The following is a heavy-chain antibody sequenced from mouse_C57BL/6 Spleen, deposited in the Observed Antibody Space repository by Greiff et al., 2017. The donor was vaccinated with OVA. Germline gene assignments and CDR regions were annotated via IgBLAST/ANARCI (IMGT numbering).Heavy chain of an antibody. Sequence: QVQLQQPGAELVKPGASVKLSCKASGYTFTSYWMHWVRRRPGRGLGWFGRFILNSGGTKYNEKFKSKATLTVDKPSSTAYMQLSSLTSEDSAVYYCARVYSNYRYFDVWGTGTTVTVSS. D-gene: IGHD2-5*01. J-gene: IGHJ1*03. CDR2: FILNSGGT. CDR3: ARVYSNYRYFDV. CDR1: GYTFTSYW. V-gene: IGHV1-72*01.